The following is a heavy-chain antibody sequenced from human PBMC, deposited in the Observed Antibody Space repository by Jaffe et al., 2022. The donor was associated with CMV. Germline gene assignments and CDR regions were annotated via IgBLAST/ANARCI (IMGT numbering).Heavy chain of an antibody. CDR3: ARGSEVNWFDP. CDR1: GFTFSSYE. V-gene: IGHV3-48*03. Sequence: EVQLVESGGGLVQPGGSLRLSCAASGFTFSSYEMNWVRQAPGKGLEWVSYISSSGSTIYYADSVKGRFTISRDNAKNSLYLQMNSLRAEDTAVYYCARGSEVNWFDPWGQGTLVTVSS. J-gene: IGHJ5*02. D-gene: IGHD3-10*01. CDR2: ISSSGSTI.